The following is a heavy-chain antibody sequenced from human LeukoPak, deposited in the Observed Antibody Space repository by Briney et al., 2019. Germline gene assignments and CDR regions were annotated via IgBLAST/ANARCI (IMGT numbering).Heavy chain of an antibody. CDR3: AKDSSHYYDSSGKDY. CDR2: IRYDGSNK. Sequence: GGSLRLSCAASGFTFSSYGMHWVRQAPGKGLEWVAFIRYDGSNKYYADSVKGRFTISRDNSKNTLYLQMNSLRAEDTAVYYCAKDSSHYYDSSGKDYWGQGTLVTVSS. V-gene: IGHV3-30*02. CDR1: GFTFSSYG. J-gene: IGHJ4*02. D-gene: IGHD3-22*01.